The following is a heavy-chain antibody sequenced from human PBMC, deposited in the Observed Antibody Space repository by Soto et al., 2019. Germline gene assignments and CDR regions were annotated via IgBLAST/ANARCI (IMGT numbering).Heavy chain of an antibody. V-gene: IGHV3-15*01. CDR1: GFTFSNAW. J-gene: IGHJ6*02. CDR2: IKSKTDGGTT. Sequence: GGSLRLSCAASGFTFSNAWMSWVRQAPGKGLEWDGRIKSKTDGGTTDYAAPVKGRFTISRDDSKNTLYLQMNSLKTEDTAVYYCSRILYDSSGYYYVYYYYGMDVWGQGTTVTVSS. D-gene: IGHD3-22*01. CDR3: SRILYDSSGYYYVYYYYGMDV.